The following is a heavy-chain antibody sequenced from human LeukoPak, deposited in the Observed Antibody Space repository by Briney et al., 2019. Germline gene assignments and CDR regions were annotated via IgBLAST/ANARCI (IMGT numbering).Heavy chain of an antibody. CDR1: GGSISSSSYY. V-gene: IGHV4-39*07. J-gene: IGHJ4*02. Sequence: SETLSLTCTVSGGSISSSSYYWGWIRQPPGKGLEWIGSIYYSGSTNYNPSLKSRVTISVDTSKNQFSLKLSSVTAADTAVYYCARVSPHIAVPWGQGTLVTVSS. CDR2: IYYSGST. D-gene: IGHD6-19*01. CDR3: ARVSPHIAVP.